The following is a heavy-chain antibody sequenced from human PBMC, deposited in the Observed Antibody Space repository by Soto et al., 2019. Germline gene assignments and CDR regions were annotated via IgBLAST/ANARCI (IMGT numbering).Heavy chain of an antibody. CDR2: IYYSGST. CDR3: ARHITGYCSSTSCYKNYYYYMDV. J-gene: IGHJ6*03. D-gene: IGHD2-2*02. CDR1: GGSISSSSYH. V-gene: IGHV4-39*01. Sequence: SETLSLTCTVSGGSISSSSYHWGWIRQPPGKGLEWIGSIYYSGSTYYNPSLKSRVTISVDTSKNQFSLKLSSVTAADTAVYYCARHITGYCSSTSCYKNYYYYMDVWGKGTTVTVS.